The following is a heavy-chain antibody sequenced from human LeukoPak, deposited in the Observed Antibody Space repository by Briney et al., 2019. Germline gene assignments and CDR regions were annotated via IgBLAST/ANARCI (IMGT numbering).Heavy chain of an antibody. J-gene: IGHJ5*02. D-gene: IGHD2-2*01. CDR3: AREVHCSSTSCYGEVWFDP. V-gene: IGHV3-30-3*01. Sequence: PGRSLRLSCAASGFTFSSYAMHWVRQAPGKGLEWVAVISYDGSNKYCADSVKGRFTISRDNSKNTLYLQMNSLRAEDTAVYYCAREVHCSSTSCYGEVWFDPWGQGTLVTVSS. CDR1: GFTFSSYA. CDR2: ISYDGSNK.